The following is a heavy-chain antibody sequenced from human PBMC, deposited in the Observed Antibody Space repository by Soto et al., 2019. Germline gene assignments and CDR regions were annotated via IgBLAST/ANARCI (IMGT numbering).Heavy chain of an antibody. V-gene: IGHV1-69*01. CDR2: IIPIFGTA. D-gene: IGHD3-3*01. J-gene: IGHJ6*02. CDR1: GGTFSSYA. CDR3: ARARFLEWFQDYYYYGMDV. Sequence: QVQLVQSGAEVQKPGSSVKVSCKASGGTFSSYAISWVRQAPGQGLEWMGGIIPIFGTANYAQKFQGRVTITADESTSTAYMELSSLRSEDTAVYYCARARFLEWFQDYYYYGMDVWGQGTTVTVSS.